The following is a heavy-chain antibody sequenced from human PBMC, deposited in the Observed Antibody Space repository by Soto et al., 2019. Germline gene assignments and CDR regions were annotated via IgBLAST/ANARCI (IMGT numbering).Heavy chain of an antibody. D-gene: IGHD6-19*01. Sequence: LRLSWAASGVSFVNYAMSGVRQAPLKGLEWVSGLSGSGTSTYYADSVKGRFTISRDNSRDTLFLQMNSLTADDTAVYYCAKATTNGGWFNPFDSWGQGALVTVSS. V-gene: IGHV3-23*01. CDR3: AKATTNGGWFNPFDS. J-gene: IGHJ4*02. CDR2: LSGSGTST. CDR1: GVSFVNYA.